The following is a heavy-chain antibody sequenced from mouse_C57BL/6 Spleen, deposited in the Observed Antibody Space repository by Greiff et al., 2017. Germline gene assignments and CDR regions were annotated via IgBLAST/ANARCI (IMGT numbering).Heavy chain of an antibody. J-gene: IGHJ2*01. CDR2: IDPSDSET. V-gene: IGHV1-52*01. Sequence: QVQLQQSGAELVRPGSSVKLSCKASGYTFTSYWMHWVKQRPIQGLEWIGNIDPSDSETHYNQKFKDKATLTVDKSSSTAYMQLSSLTSEDSAVYYCARRVYYYGSSPYYFDYWGQGTTLTVSS. CDR1: GYTFTSYW. CDR3: ARRVYYYGSSPYYFDY. D-gene: IGHD1-1*01.